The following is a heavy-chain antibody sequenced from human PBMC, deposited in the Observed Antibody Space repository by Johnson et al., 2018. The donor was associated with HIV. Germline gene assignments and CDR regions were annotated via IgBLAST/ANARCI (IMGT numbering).Heavy chain of an antibody. D-gene: IGHD1-26*01. CDR2: IQSKTDGGTT. CDR3: TTRRVVGATPTPDDAFDI. V-gene: IGHV3-15*01. Sequence: VQLVESGGGLVKPGGSLRLSCAASGFTFSNAWMNWVRQAPGKGLEWVGRIQSKTDGGTTDYAAPVKGRFTISRDDSKNTLSLQMNSLKTEDTAVYYCTTRRVVGATPTPDDAFDIWGQGTMVTVSS. J-gene: IGHJ3*02. CDR1: GFTFSNAW.